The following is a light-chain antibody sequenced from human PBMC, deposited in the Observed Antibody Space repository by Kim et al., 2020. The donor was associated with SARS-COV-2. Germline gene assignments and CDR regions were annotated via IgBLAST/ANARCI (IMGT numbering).Light chain of an antibody. Sequence: DIQLTQSPSFLSASVGDRVTITCRASQGISCYLAWYQQKPGKAPKLLIYAASTLQSGVPSRFSGSASGTEFTLTISSLQPDDFATYYCQQYNGYHTFGQGTKLEI. J-gene: IGKJ2*01. CDR3: QQYNGYHT. CDR2: AAS. V-gene: IGKV1-9*01. CDR1: QGISCY.